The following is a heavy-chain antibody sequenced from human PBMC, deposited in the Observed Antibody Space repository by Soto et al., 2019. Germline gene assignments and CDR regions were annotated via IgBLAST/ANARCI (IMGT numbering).Heavy chain of an antibody. CDR3: AKVGYDTFGYYLRSLDC. CDR1: GFTFSTNA. V-gene: IGHV3-23*01. Sequence: LRLSCATSGFTFSTNAMGWVRQAPGMGLEFVSLISGSGNTIYYADSVKGRFTISRDNSMNTVSLQMNSLRAEDTAVYYCAKVGYDTFGYYLRSLDCWGQGTLVTVSS. D-gene: IGHD2-2*03. J-gene: IGHJ4*02. CDR2: ISGSGNTI.